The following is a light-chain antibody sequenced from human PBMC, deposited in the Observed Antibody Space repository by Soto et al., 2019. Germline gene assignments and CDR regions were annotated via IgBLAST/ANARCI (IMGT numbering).Light chain of an antibody. Sequence: AIRMTQSPSSLSASTGDRVTITCRASQGINSYLTWYQQKPGKAPKLLIYAASTLQSGVPSRFSGSGSGTDFTLTISFLQSEDFATYYCQQYYSYPLGFGGGTKVDIK. CDR2: AAS. CDR3: QQYYSYPLG. V-gene: IGKV1-8*01. J-gene: IGKJ4*01. CDR1: QGINSY.